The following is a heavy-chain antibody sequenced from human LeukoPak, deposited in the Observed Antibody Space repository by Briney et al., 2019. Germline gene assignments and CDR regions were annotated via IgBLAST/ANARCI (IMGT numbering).Heavy chain of an antibody. Sequence: ASVKVSCKASGYTFTSYYMHWVRQAPGQGLEWMGIINPSGGSTSYAQKFQGRVTMTRDMSTSTVYMELSSLRSEDTAVYYCARGGTSEEVRFLEWLRVRNYYYYYMDVWGKGTTVTVSS. J-gene: IGHJ6*03. V-gene: IGHV1-46*01. CDR2: INPSGGST. CDR1: GYTFTSYY. CDR3: ARGGTSEEVRFLEWLRVRNYYYYYMDV. D-gene: IGHD3-3*01.